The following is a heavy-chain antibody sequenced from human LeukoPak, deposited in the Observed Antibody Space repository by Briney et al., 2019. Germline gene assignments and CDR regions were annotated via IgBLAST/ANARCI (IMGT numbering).Heavy chain of an antibody. J-gene: IGHJ4*02. V-gene: IGHV3-23*01. CDR2: IIGSGSST. D-gene: IGHD6-13*01. CDR3: AKDRAQQLVLDF. CDR1: GFTFSSYA. Sequence: GGSQRLSCAASGFTFSSYAMSWVRQAPGKGLEWVSAIIGSGSSTYCADSVKGRFTISRDNSKNTLFLQMNSLRAEDTAVYYCAKDRAQQLVLDFWGQGTLVTVSS.